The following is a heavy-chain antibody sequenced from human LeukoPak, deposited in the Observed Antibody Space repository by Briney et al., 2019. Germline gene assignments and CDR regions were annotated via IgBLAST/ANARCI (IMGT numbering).Heavy chain of an antibody. CDR2: ISSSGSTI. D-gene: IGHD6-19*01. V-gene: IGHV3-48*03. CDR3: ARVVSSGWYYFDY. J-gene: IGHJ4*02. CDR1: GFTFSSYE. Sequence: GGSLRLSCAASGFTFSSYEMNWVRQAPGKGLEWVSYISSSGSTIYYADSVKGRFTISRDNAENSLYLQMNSLRAEDTAVYYCARVVSSGWYYFDYWGQGTLVTVSS.